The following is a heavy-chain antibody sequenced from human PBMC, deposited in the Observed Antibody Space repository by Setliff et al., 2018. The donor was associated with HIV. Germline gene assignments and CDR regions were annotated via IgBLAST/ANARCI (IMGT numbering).Heavy chain of an antibody. CDR2: IYPGDSST. Sequence: GESLKISCKGSGYGFSSYWIGWVRQMPGKGLEWMGIIYPGDSSTRCSPSFQGQVTISADKSISTAYLQWTSLKVSDTAMYYCARDRSGYYYMDVWGKGTTVTVSS. D-gene: IGHD2-8*02. J-gene: IGHJ6*03. CDR1: GYGFSSYW. V-gene: IGHV5-51*01. CDR3: ARDRSGYYYMDV.